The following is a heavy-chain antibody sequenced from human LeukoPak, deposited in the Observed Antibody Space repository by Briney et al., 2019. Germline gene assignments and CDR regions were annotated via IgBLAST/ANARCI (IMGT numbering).Heavy chain of an antibody. V-gene: IGHV3-7*03. CDR1: GFTFSSYW. CDR3: ARVTMSDAFDI. J-gene: IGHJ3*02. Sequence: PGGSLRLSCAASGFTFSSYWMSWVRQAPGKGLEWVANIKQDGSEKYYVDSVKGRFTISRDNSKNTLYLQMNSLRAEDTAVYYCARVTMSDAFDIWGQGTMVTVSS. D-gene: IGHD3-10*02. CDR2: IKQDGSEK.